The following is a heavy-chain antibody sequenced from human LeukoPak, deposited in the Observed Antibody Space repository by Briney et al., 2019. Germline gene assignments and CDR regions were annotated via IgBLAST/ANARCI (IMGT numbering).Heavy chain of an antibody. V-gene: IGHV3-21*01. CDR2: ISSSSSYI. D-gene: IGHD2-15*01. J-gene: IGHJ4*02. Sequence: PGGSLRLSCAASGFTFSSYSMNWVRQAPGKGLEWVSSISSSSSYIYYADSVKGRFTISRDNAKNSLYLQMNSLRAEDTAVYFCAKDLGYCSGGRCLAVDYWGQGTLVTASS. CDR3: AKDLGYCSGGRCLAVDY. CDR1: GFTFSSYS.